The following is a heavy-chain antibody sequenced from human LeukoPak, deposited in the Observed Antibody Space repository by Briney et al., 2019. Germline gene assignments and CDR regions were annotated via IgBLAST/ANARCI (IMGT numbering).Heavy chain of an antibody. CDR1: GFTFSSYA. D-gene: IGHD6-13*01. V-gene: IGHV3-23*01. CDR3: AKAGGSNRSYSGSWYYFDY. J-gene: IGHJ4*02. CDR2: ISGSGGST. Sequence: GGSLRLSCAASGFTFSSYAMSWVRQAPGKGLEWVSAISGSGGSTYYADSVKGRFTISRDNSKNTLYLQMNSLRAEDTAVYYCAKAGGSNRSYSGSWYYFDYWGQGTLVTVSS.